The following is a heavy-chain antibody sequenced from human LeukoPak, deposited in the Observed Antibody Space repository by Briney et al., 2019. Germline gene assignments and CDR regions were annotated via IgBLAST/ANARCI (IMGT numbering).Heavy chain of an antibody. CDR2: IYYSGST. CDR1: GGSISSGDYY. Sequence: SETLSLTCTVSGGSISSGDYYWSWIRQPPGKGLEWIGYIYYSGSTYYNPSLKSRVTISVDTSKNQFSLKLSSVTAADTAVYYCARCGYAYGTGYHFDFWGQGTLVTVSS. D-gene: IGHD5-18*01. CDR3: ARCGYAYGTGYHFDF. J-gene: IGHJ4*02. V-gene: IGHV4-30-4*01.